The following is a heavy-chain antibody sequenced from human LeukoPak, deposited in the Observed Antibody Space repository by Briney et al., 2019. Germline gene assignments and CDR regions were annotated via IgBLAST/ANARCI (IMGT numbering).Heavy chain of an antibody. V-gene: IGHV4-34*01. CDR1: GGSFSGYY. J-gene: IGHJ4*02. CDR3: ARGRAPYYDYVWGSYRHDY. D-gene: IGHD3-16*02. Sequence: SETLSLTCAVYGGSFSGYYWSWIRQPPGKGLEWIGEINHGGSTNYNPSLKSRVTISVDTSKNQFSLKLSSVTAADTAVYYCARGRAPYYDYVWGSYRHDYWGQGTLVTVSS. CDR2: INHGGST.